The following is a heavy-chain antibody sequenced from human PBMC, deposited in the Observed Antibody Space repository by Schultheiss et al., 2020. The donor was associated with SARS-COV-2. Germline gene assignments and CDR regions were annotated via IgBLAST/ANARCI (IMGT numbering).Heavy chain of an antibody. CDR3: AKDTDSAPSAFDI. D-gene: IGHD4-11*01. J-gene: IGHJ3*02. CDR2: IGTAGDP. V-gene: IGHV3-13*05. CDR1: GFTFSSYD. Sequence: GGSLRLSCAASGFTFSSYDMHWVRQATGKGLEWVSAIGTAGDPYYPGSVKGRFTISRDNSKNTLYLQMNSLRAEDTALYYCAKDTDSAPSAFDIWGQGTMVTVSS.